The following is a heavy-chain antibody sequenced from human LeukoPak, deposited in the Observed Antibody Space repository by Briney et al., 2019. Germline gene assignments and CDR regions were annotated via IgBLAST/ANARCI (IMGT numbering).Heavy chain of an antibody. CDR1: GFTFSSYA. J-gene: IGHJ4*02. D-gene: IGHD2-15*01. V-gene: IGHV3-23*01. CDR3: AKDPSWVAATNFDY. Sequence: GGSLRLSCAASGFTFSSYAMSWVRQAPGKGLECISGFSGSGGSTYYADSVKGRFTISRDNSKNTLYLQMNSLRAEDTAVYYCAKDPSWVAATNFDYWGQGTLVTVSS. CDR2: FSGSGGST.